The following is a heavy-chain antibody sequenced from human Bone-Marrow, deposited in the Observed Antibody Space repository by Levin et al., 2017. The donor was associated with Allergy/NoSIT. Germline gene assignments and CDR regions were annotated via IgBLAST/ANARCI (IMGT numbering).Heavy chain of an antibody. D-gene: IGHD2-2*01. CDR1: GFNFHDYA. J-gene: IGHJ3*01. CDR3: AKKAVERCSSISCQGDAFDL. V-gene: IGHV3-9*01. Sequence: PGGSLRLSCAASGFNFHDYAMHWVRQVPGKGLEWVSGINWNTDHTAYADSVEGRFTISRDNAKNSLYLEMDNLRPEDSAFYYCAKKAVERCSSISCQGDAFDLWGQGTMVTVSS. CDR2: INWNTDHT.